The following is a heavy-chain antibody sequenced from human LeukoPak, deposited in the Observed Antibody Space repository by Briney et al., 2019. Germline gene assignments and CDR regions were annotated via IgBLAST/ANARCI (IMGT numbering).Heavy chain of an antibody. CDR3: ARYPRIAAAGGWFDP. Sequence: SVKVSCKASGGTFSSYAISWVRQAPGQGLEWMGGIIPIFGTANYAQKFQGRVTITTDESTSTAYMELSSLRSEDTAVYYCARYPRIAAAGGWFDPWGQGTLVTVSS. D-gene: IGHD6-13*01. CDR1: GGTFSSYA. CDR2: IIPIFGTA. V-gene: IGHV1-69*05. J-gene: IGHJ5*02.